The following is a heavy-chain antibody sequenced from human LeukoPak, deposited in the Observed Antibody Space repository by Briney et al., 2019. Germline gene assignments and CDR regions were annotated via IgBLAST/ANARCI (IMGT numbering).Heavy chain of an antibody. J-gene: IGHJ3*02. D-gene: IGHD3-22*01. CDR1: GGTFSSYA. V-gene: IGHV1-69*13. CDR3: ARDGARISGYYYGYDAFDI. Sequence: SVKVSCKASGGTFSSYAISWVRQAPGQGLEWMGGIIPIFGTANYAQKFQGRVTITAHESTSTAYMELSSLRSEDTAVYYCARDGARISGYYYGYDAFDIWGQGTMVTVSS. CDR2: IIPIFGTA.